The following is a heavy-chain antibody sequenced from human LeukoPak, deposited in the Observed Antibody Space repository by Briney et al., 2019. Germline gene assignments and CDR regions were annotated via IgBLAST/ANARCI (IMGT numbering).Heavy chain of an antibody. D-gene: IGHD3-3*01. CDR2: IIPIFGTA. V-gene: IGHV1-69*05. CDR3: ARSPYYDFWSGYWEQYYYYYYMDV. CDR1: GGTFSSYA. Sequence: SVKVSCKASGGTFSSYAISWVRQAPGQGLEWMGGIIPIFGTANYAQKFQGRVTITTDESTSTAYMELSSLRSEDTAVYYCARSPYYDFWSGYWEQYYYYYYMDVWGKGTTVTVSS. J-gene: IGHJ6*03.